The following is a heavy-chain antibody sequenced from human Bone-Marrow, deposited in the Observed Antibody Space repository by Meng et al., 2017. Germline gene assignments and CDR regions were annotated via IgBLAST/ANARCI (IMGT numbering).Heavy chain of an antibody. CDR1: GYTFPDYW. J-gene: IGHJ6*02. V-gene: IGHV1-2*06. D-gene: IGHD2-15*01. CDR2: INPKSGDT. Sequence: ASVKVSCKASGYTFPDYWLHWVRRAPGQGLEWMGRINPKSGDTHYAQRFQGRVTMTGDTSISTAYMELSSLRSEDTAVYYCASNPYQYCSGGSCYTLYYYYYGMDVWGQGTTVTVSS. CDR3: ASNPYQYCSGGSCYTLYYYYYGMDV.